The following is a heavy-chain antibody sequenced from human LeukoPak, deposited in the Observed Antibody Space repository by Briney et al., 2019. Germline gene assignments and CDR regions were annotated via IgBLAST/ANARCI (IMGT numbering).Heavy chain of an antibody. CDR1: GFTFSNYA. J-gene: IGHJ6*03. D-gene: IGHD3-3*01. CDR2: ISGSGGST. CDR3: AKDPRITKNYYYYYYMDV. V-gene: IGHV3-23*01. Sequence: PRGSLRLSCAASGFTFSNYAMNWVRQAPGKRLEWVSAISGSGGSTNYVDSVKGRFTISRDNSKNTLYLQMNSLRAEDTALYYCAKDPRITKNYYYYYYMDVWGKGTTVTVSS.